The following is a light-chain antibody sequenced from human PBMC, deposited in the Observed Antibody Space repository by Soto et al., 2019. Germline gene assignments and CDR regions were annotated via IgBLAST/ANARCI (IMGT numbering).Light chain of an antibody. CDR1: QSISSW. CDR2: NTS. Sequence: DIQMTQSPSTLSASIGDRVTITCRASQSISSWLAWYQQKPGKAPHLLIYNTSTLGSGVPSRFSGSGSGTEFTLSVTSLQPDDFATYYCQQYNRYSRTFGQGTKVEV. V-gene: IGKV1-5*01. J-gene: IGKJ1*01. CDR3: QQYNRYSRT.